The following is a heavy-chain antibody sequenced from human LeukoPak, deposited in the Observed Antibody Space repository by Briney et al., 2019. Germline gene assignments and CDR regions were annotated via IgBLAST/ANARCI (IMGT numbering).Heavy chain of an antibody. CDR2: INPSGSST. CDR1: GYTFTSHY. D-gene: IGHD3-16*02. J-gene: IGHJ5*02. V-gene: IGHV1-46*01. Sequence: ASVKVSCKASGYTFTSHYMHWVRQAPGQGLEWMGLINPSGSSTLYAQKFQGRVTMTRDMSTTTDYMELSSLRPEDTAVYYCARDNSVGDIAWWFDPWGQGTLVTVSS. CDR3: ARDNSVGDIAWWFDP.